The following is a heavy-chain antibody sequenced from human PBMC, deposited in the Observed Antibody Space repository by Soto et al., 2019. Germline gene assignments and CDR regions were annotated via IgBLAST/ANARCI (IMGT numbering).Heavy chain of an antibody. CDR1: GGSISSGGYY. J-gene: IGHJ5*02. D-gene: IGHD6-6*01. V-gene: IGHV4-31*03. CDR2: IYYSGST. CDR3: ARAGQSSSSEGANWFDP. Sequence: QVQLQESGPGLVKPSQTLSLTCTVSGGSISSGGYYWSWIRQHPGKGLEWIGYIYYSGSTYFNPSLKSRITISVDTSKNQSSQQLSSVTAADTAVYYCARAGQSSSSEGANWFDPWGQGTLVTVSS.